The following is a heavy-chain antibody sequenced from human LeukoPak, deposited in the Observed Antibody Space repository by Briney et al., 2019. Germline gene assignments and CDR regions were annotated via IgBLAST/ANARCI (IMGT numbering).Heavy chain of an antibody. CDR1: GYTFTSYD. CDR3: ARRGYSYGYDYYYYYMDV. D-gene: IGHD5-18*01. Sequence: GASVKVSCXASGYTFTSYDINWVRQASGQGLEWMGWMNPNSGNTGYAQKFQGRVTITRNTSMSTAYMELSSLRSEDTAVYYCARRGYSYGYDYYYYYMDVWGKGTTVTVSS. CDR2: MNPNSGNT. V-gene: IGHV1-8*03. J-gene: IGHJ6*03.